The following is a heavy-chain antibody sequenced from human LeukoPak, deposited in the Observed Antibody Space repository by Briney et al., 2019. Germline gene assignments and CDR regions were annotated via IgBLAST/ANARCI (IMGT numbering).Heavy chain of an antibody. V-gene: IGHV4-59*08. J-gene: IGHJ5*02. Sequence: SETLSLTCTVSGGPISSYYWSWIRQPPGKGLEWIGYIYYSGSTNYNPSLKSRVTISVDTSKNQFSLKLSSVTAADTAVYYCASPRYCSSTSCSSPIDPWGQGTLVTVSS. CDR1: GGPISSYY. D-gene: IGHD2-2*01. CDR3: ASPRYCSSTSCSSPIDP. CDR2: IYYSGST.